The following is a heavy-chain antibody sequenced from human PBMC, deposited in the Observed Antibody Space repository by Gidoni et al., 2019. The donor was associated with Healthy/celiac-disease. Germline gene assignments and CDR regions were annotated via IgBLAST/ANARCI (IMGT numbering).Heavy chain of an antibody. V-gene: IGHV1-3*01. Sequence: QVQLVQSGAEVKKPGASVKVSCKASGYTFTSYAMHWVRQAPGHRIEWMGWINAGNGHTKYSQKCQGRVTITRDTSASTADMELSSLRSEDTAVYYCARGPRRITMIVVVGTVDYWGQGTLVTVSS. J-gene: IGHJ4*02. D-gene: IGHD3-22*01. CDR3: ARGPRRITMIVVVGTVDY. CDR2: INAGNGHT. CDR1: GYTFTSYA.